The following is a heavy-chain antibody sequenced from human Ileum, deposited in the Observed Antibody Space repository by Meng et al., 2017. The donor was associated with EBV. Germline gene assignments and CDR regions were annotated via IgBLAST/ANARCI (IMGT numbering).Heavy chain of an antibody. D-gene: IGHD2-21*02. Sequence: QGQLQEPGPGLAKPSETLSLTCSVSNGSVSSYGYYWTWIRQPPGKGLEWIGYMSYTGSTNYKSTLKSRVTISVDKSKNQFSLKLSSVTAADTAVYYCARERGGGDRGIQWGQGTLVTVSS. CDR1: NGSVSSYGYY. V-gene: IGHV4-61*08. CDR2: MSYTGST. J-gene: IGHJ4*02. CDR3: ARERGGGDRGIQ.